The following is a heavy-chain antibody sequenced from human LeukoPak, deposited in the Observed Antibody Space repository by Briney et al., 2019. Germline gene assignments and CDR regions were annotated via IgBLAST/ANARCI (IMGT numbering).Heavy chain of an antibody. D-gene: IGHD2-21*02. CDR3: AREAYCGGDCYSGFDY. CDR1: GGSISSYF. Sequence: SETLSLTCTVSGGSISSYFWSWIRQPPGKGLEWIGYIYDSGGTNYNPSLKSRVTISVDTSKNRFSLKLSSVTAADTAVYYCAREAYCGGDCYSGFDYWGQGTLVTVSS. J-gene: IGHJ4*02. V-gene: IGHV4-59*01. CDR2: IYDSGGT.